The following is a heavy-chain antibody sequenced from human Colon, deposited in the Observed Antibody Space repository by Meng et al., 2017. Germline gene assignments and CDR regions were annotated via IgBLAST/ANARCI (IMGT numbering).Heavy chain of an antibody. CDR1: GFTFSNYG. CDR2: ISYDGRNK. D-gene: IGHD3-16*01. V-gene: IGHV3-30*01. Sequence: GGSLRLSCAVSGFTFSNYGVHWVRQAPGKGLEWVAVISYDGRNKDYADSVKRRFTISRANSKNTLYLQMNSLRPEDTALYFCARDHNWGSWVCYFDYWGQGTLVTVSS. J-gene: IGHJ4*02. CDR3: ARDHNWGSWVCYFDY.